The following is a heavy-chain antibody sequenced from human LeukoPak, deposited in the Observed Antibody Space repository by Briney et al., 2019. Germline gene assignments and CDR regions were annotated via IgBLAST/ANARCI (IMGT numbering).Heavy chain of an antibody. CDR2: IYYSGST. CDR1: GGSISSNNCY. Sequence: SETLSLTCTVSGGSISSNNCYWGWIRQPPGKGLEWIGYIYYSGSTNYNPSLKSRVTISVDTSKNQFSLKLSSVTAADTAVYYCARSVVVPAATYMDVWGKGTTVTVSS. V-gene: IGHV4-61*05. D-gene: IGHD2-2*01. CDR3: ARSVVVPAATYMDV. J-gene: IGHJ6*03.